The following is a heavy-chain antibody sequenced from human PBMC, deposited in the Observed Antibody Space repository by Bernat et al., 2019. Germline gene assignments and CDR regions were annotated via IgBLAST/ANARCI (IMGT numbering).Heavy chain of an antibody. D-gene: IGHD5-24*01. V-gene: IGHV3-30-3*01. CDR1: GFTFSSYA. Sequence: QVQLVESGGGVVQPGRSLRLSCAASGFTFSSYAMHWVRQAPGKGLGWVAVISYDGSNKYYADSVKGRFTISRDNSKNTLYLQMNSLRAEDTAVYYCARDGEPQRWLQPYYYYYGMDVWGQGTTVTVSS. CDR2: ISYDGSNK. J-gene: IGHJ6*02. CDR3: ARDGEPQRWLQPYYYYYGMDV.